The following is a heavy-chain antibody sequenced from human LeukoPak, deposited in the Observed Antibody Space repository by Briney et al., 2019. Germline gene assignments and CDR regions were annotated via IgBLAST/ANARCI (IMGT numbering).Heavy chain of an antibody. D-gene: IGHD6-19*01. CDR3: ARERVAGTWDDAFDI. Sequence: PGGSLRLSCGASGFTFSSYWMSWVRQAPGKGLEWVANIKQDGREKYYVDSVKGRFTISRDNAKNSLYLQMNSLRAEDTAVYYCARERVAGTWDDAFDIWGQGTQVTVSS. J-gene: IGHJ3*02. V-gene: IGHV3-7*01. CDR2: IKQDGREK. CDR1: GFTFSSYW.